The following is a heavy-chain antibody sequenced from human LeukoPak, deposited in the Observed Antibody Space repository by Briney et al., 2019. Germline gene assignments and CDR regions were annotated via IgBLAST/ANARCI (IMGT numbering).Heavy chain of an antibody. Sequence: PSETLSLTCTVSGGSISSFYWSWIRQPAGKGLEWIGRIYTSGSTYYNPSLKSRVTMSVDTSKNQFSLKLSSVTAADTAVYYCAREWDIMGAFDIWGQGTMVTVSS. CDR2: IYTSGST. CDR1: GGSISSFY. V-gene: IGHV4-4*07. D-gene: IGHD2-15*01. CDR3: AREWDIMGAFDI. J-gene: IGHJ3*02.